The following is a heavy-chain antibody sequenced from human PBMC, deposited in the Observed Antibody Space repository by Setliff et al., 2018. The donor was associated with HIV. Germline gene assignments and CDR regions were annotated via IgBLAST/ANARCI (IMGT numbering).Heavy chain of an antibody. D-gene: IGHD2-2*01. CDR3: ARGTTPLGWFDP. CDR2: INPNSGGT. J-gene: IGHJ5*02. Sequence: GASVKVSCKASGYTFTGYYMHWVRQAPGQGLEWMGWINPNSGGTTYAQKFQGRVTMTRDTSTSTAYMELRSLRSDDTAVYYCARGTTPLGWFDPWGQGTLVTVSS. CDR1: GYTFTGYY. V-gene: IGHV1-2*02.